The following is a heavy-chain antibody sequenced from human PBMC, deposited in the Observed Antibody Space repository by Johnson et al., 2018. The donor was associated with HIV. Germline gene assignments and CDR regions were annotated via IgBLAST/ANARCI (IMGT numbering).Heavy chain of an antibody. CDR3: AKVRRRGDVEMATIVDAFDA. CDR2: ISYDGSNK. J-gene: IGHJ3*01. Sequence: QVQLVESGGGVVQPGRSLRLSCAASGFTFSSYAMHWVRQAPGKGLDWVAVISYDGSNKYYADSVKGRFTISRDNAKNSLYLQMNSLRAEDTAVYYCAKVRRRGDVEMATIVDAFDAWGQGTLVTVSS. V-gene: IGHV3-30-3*01. CDR1: GFTFSSYA. D-gene: IGHD5-24*01.